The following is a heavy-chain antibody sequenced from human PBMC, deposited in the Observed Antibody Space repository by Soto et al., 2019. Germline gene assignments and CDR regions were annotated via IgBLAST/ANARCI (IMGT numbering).Heavy chain of an antibody. CDR3: DLIKDLREPAGFLASFAP. D-gene: IGHD3-3*01. J-gene: IGHJ5*02. V-gene: IGHV2-26*01. CDR1: GLSLNNGRLG. Sequence: QVTLKESGPVLVKPTETLTLTCTVSGLSLNNGRLGVSWIRQPPGKALEWLAHIFSNDDKSYSTSLKSRLTTSKDTPETQLVLTMTTMTPVTSATYYCDLIKDLREPAGFLASFAPGGQGTLVTVPS. CDR2: IFSNDDK.